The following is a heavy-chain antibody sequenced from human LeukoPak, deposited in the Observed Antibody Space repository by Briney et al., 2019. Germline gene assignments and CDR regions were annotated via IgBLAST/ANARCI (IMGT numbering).Heavy chain of an antibody. CDR2: VHNRGIT. CDR1: DGSIGSHY. Sequence: SETLSLTCTVSDGSIGSHYWSWIRQPAGRGLEWIGRVHNRGITNYNPSLQGRVTMTVDTSKSQFSLRLTSVTVADTAVYFCARDAPPCYYYMDGWGKGTPVTVSS. CDR3: ARDAPPCYYYMDG. J-gene: IGHJ6*03. V-gene: IGHV4-4*07.